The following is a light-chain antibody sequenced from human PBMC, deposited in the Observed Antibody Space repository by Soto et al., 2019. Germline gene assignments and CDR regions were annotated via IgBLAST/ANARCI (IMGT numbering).Light chain of an antibody. V-gene: IGKV3-15*01. CDR2: GAS. Sequence: IAMARSPVALSVSPGERASLSSSAIQSVSSNLAWYQQKPGQAPRLLIYGASTRATGIPARFSGSGSGTEFTLTISSLQSEDFAVYYCQQYNNWPPWTFGQGTKVE. CDR3: QQYNNWPPWT. CDR1: QSVSSN. J-gene: IGKJ1*01.